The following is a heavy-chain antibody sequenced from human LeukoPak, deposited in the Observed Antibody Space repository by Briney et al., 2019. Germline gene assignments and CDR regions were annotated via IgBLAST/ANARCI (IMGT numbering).Heavy chain of an antibody. D-gene: IGHD7-27*01. CDR3: ARLKLGYWYFDL. CDR2: IGLPDTSI. Sequence: SYIGLPDTSIYYAVSLKGRFAISRDNAKNSLHLHTHSLRAEDTAIYYCARLKLGYWYFDLWGRGTLLTVSS. V-gene: IGHV3-11*01. J-gene: IGHJ2*01.